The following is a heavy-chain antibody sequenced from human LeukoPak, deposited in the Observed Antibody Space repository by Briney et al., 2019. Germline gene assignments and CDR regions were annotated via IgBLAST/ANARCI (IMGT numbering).Heavy chain of an antibody. Sequence: AGGSLRLFCAASGFTVSSNYMSWVRQAPGKGLEWVSVIYSGGSTYYADSVKGRFTISRDNSKNTLYLQMNSLRAEDAAVYYCARGVTTGPPDYWGQGTLVIVSS. CDR3: ARGVTTGPPDY. J-gene: IGHJ4*02. D-gene: IGHD4-11*01. V-gene: IGHV3-66*02. CDR2: IYSGGST. CDR1: GFTVSSNY.